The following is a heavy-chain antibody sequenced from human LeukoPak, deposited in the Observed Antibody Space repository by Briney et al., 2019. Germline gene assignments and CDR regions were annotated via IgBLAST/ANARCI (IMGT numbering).Heavy chain of an antibody. CDR2: IIPILGIA. CDR1: GGTFSSYA. D-gene: IGHD3-16*01. V-gene: IGHV1-69*04. J-gene: IGHJ4*02. Sequence: ASVKVSCKASGGTFSSYAISWVRQAPGQGLEWMGRIIPILGIANYAQKFQGRVTITADKSTSTAYMELSSLRSEDTAVYYCASPPRGTNSPGGWGQGTLVTVSS. CDR3: ASPPRGTNSPGG.